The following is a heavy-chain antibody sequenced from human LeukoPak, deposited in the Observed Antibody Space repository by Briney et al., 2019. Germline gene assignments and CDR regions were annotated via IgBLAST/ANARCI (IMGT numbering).Heavy chain of an antibody. J-gene: IGHJ4*02. D-gene: IGHD3-22*01. Sequence: ASVKVSCKASGYTFTGYYMHWVRQAPGQGLEWMGWINPNSCGTNYAQKFQGRVTMTRDTSISTAYMELTSLTSDDAAVYYCARGRHFDSGGYYAAFYFDLWGQGTLVTVSS. CDR1: GYTFTGYY. CDR3: ARGRHFDSGGYYAAFYFDL. CDR2: INPNSCGT. V-gene: IGHV1-2*02.